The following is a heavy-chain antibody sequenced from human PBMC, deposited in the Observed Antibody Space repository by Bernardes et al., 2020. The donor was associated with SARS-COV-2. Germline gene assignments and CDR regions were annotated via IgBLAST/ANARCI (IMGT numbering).Heavy chain of an antibody. V-gene: IGHV3-23*01. CDR1: GFTFSNNA. J-gene: IGHJ4*02. CDR3: AKLSRTSSSSNFDY. D-gene: IGHD6-6*01. Sequence: GGSLRLSCAASGFTFSNNAMSWVRQAPGKGLEWVSGISVGGASTYYAGSGKGRFTVSRDSSKNTLYLQMNSLRAEDTAVYYCAKLSRTSSSSNFDYWGQGTLVTVYS. CDR2: ISVGGAST.